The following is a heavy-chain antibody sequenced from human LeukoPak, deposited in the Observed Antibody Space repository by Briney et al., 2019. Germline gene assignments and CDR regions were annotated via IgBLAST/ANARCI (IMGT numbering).Heavy chain of an antibody. CDR2: IKSKTDGGAT. CDR3: TTEYSSGWYDAFDI. D-gene: IGHD6-19*01. CDR1: GFTFSSYS. Sequence: PGGSLRLSCAASGFTFSSYSMNWVRQAPGKGLEWVGRIKSKTDGGATDYAAPVKGRFTNSRDDSKNTLYLQMNSLKTEDTAVYYCTTEYSSGWYDAFDIWGQGTMVTVSS. V-gene: IGHV3-15*01. J-gene: IGHJ3*02.